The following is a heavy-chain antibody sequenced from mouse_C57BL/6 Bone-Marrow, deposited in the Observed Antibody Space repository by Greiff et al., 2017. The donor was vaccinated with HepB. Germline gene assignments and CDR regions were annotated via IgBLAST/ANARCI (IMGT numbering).Heavy chain of an antibody. CDR1: GFTFSSYA. J-gene: IGHJ2*01. V-gene: IGHV5-9-1*02. CDR2: ISSGGDYI. Sequence: EVKLVESGEGLVKPGGSLKLSCAASGFTFSSYAMSWVRQTPEKWLEWVAYISSGGDYIYYADTVKGRFTISRDNARNTLYLQMSSLKSEDTAMYYCTRGGITFDYWGQGTTLTVSS. CDR3: TRGGITFDY. D-gene: IGHD1-1*01.